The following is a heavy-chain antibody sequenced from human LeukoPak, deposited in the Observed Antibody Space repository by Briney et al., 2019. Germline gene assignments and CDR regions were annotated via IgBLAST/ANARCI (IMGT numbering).Heavy chain of an antibody. V-gene: IGHV3-7*01. Sequence: PGGSLRLSCAASGFTFSTYAMSWVRQAPGKGLEWVANIKEDGSDKNYLGSVKGRFTISRDNAKNSLYVQMNSLRVEDTAVYYCVAGSGWRFDYWGQGTLVTVSS. D-gene: IGHD6-19*01. CDR1: GFTFSTYA. CDR3: VAGSGWRFDY. J-gene: IGHJ4*02. CDR2: IKEDGSDK.